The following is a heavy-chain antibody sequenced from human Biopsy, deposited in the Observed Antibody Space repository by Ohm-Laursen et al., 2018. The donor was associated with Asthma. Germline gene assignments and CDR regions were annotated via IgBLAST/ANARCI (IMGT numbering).Heavy chain of an antibody. Sequence: SLRLSCATSGFTFDDYAMHWVRQAPGKGLEWVSGISWNSGSIGYADSVKGRFTISRDNAKNSLYLQMNSLRAEDAALYYCAKGEWELLEANFDYWGQGTLVTVSS. D-gene: IGHD1-26*01. J-gene: IGHJ4*02. V-gene: IGHV3-9*01. CDR1: GFTFDDYA. CDR3: AKGEWELLEANFDY. CDR2: ISWNSGSI.